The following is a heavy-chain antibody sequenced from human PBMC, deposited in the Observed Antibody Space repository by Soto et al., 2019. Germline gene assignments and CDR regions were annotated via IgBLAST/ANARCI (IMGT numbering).Heavy chain of an antibody. CDR2: INPIRGNT. V-gene: IGHV1-2*02. J-gene: IGHJ4*02. CDR3: ARVPGLEIPDH. D-gene: IGHD1-1*01. Sequence: ASVKVSCKASGYTFTGYYVHWVRQAPGQGLEWLGWINPIRGNTNYAQKFQGRVTMTRDTSISTAYMELTRLRSDDTAVYYCARVPGLEIPDHWGQGTLVTVSS. CDR1: GYTFTGYY.